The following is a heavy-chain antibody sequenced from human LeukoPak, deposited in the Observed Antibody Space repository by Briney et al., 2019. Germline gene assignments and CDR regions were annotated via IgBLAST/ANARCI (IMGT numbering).Heavy chain of an antibody. D-gene: IGHD4-17*01. CDR2: MNPNSGNT. CDR1: GYTFTSYD. CDR3: ARGFTVTAGGDY. Sequence: ASVKVSCKASGYTFTSYDINWVRQATGQGLEWMGWMNPNSGNTGYAQKFQGRVTMTRNTSISTAYMELSSLRSEDTAVYYCARGFTVTAGGDYWGQGTLVIVSS. J-gene: IGHJ4*02. V-gene: IGHV1-8*01.